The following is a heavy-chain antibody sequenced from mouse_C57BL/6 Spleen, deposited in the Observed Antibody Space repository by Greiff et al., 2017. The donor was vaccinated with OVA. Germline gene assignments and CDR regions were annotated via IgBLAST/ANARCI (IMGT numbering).Heavy chain of an antibody. V-gene: IGHV1-63*01. J-gene: IGHJ4*01. CDR2: IYPGGGYT. CDR3: ARRYYGNYGYAMDY. CDR1: GYTFTNYW. Sequence: LQESGAELVRPGTSVKMSCKASGYTFTNYWIGWAKQRPGHGLEWIGDIYPGGGYTNYNEKFKGKATLTADKSSSTAYMQFSSLTSEDSAIYYCARRYYGNYGYAMDYWGQGTSVTVSS. D-gene: IGHD2-1*01.